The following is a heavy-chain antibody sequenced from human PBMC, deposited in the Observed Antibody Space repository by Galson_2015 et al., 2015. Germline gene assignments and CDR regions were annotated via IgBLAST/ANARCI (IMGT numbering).Heavy chain of an antibody. CDR3: AGEVQRIYYFDY. Sequence: CAIFGDSVSSNSAAWNWIRQSPSRGLEWLGRTYYRSKWYNDYAVSVKSRITINPDTSKNQFSLQLNSVTPEDTAVYYCAGEVQRIYYFDYWGQGTLVTVSS. D-gene: IGHD6-25*01. CDR2: TYYRSKWYN. V-gene: IGHV6-1*01. J-gene: IGHJ4*02. CDR1: GDSVSSNSAA.